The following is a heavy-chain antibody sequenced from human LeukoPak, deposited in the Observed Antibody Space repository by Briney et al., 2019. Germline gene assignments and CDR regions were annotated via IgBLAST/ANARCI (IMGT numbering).Heavy chain of an antibody. D-gene: IGHD2-2*01. CDR2: IKSKTDGGTT. Sequence: GGSLRLSCAASGFTFSTYSMNWVRQAPGKGLEWVGRIKSKTDGGTTDYAAPVKGRFTISRDDSKNTLYLQMNSLKTEDTAVYYCTTPYAPDGFDYWGQGTLVTVSS. J-gene: IGHJ4*02. CDR3: TTPYAPDGFDY. V-gene: IGHV3-15*01. CDR1: GFTFSTYS.